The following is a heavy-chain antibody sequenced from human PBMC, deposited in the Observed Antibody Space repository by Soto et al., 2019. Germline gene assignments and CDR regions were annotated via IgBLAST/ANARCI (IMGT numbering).Heavy chain of an antibody. CDR2: ISGSGGST. V-gene: IGHV3-23*01. CDR3: AKDNLDYAYIWGSYRQAPYYFDD. CDR1: GFTFSSYA. D-gene: IGHD3-16*02. Sequence: EVQLLESGGGLVQPGGSLRLSCAASGFTFSSYAMSWVRQAPGKGLEWVSAISGSGGSTYYADSVKGRFTISRDNSKNPLYLQMNSLRAEYRAVYYCAKDNLDYAYIWGSYRQAPYYFDDWGQGTLVTVSS. J-gene: IGHJ4*02.